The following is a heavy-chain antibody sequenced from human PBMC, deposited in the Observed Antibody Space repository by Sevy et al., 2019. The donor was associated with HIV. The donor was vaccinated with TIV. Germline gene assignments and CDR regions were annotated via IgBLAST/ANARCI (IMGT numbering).Heavy chain of an antibody. CDR2: MNQDGTER. V-gene: IGHV3-7*01. CDR1: GFSFSTYW. CDR3: VREGLGGFSYSLDC. D-gene: IGHD3-16*01. J-gene: IGHJ4*02. Sequence: GGSLRLSCAASGFSFSTYWMTWVRQAPGKGLEWVATMNQDGTERDYVDTVKGRFTISRYNTKTSLFLQMNSLSAEDTGVYYCVREGLGGFSYSLDCWGQGALVTVSS.